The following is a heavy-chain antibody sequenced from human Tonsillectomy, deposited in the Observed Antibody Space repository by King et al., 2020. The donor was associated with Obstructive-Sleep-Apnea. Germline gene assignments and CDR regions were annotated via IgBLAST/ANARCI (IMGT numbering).Heavy chain of an antibody. D-gene: IGHD6-6*01. V-gene: IGHV1-69*12. CDR2: IIPICGTA. J-gene: IGHJ5*02. CDR3: ARGGASIAARPDWFDP. CDR1: GGTFSSYA. Sequence: QLVQSGAEVKKPGSSVKVSCKASGGTFSSYAISWVRQAPGQGLEWMGGIIPICGTANYAQKFQGRVTITADESTSTAYMELSSLRSEDTAVYYCARGGASIAARPDWFDPWGQGTLVTVSS.